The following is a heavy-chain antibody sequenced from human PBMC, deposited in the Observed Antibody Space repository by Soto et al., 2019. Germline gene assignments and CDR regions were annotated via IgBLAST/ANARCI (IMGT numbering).Heavy chain of an antibody. CDR3: ARGRFLEWLLSGWFDP. V-gene: IGHV4-30-4*01. CDR2: IYYSGST. J-gene: IGHJ5*02. Sequence: QVQLQESGPGLVKPSQTLSLTCTVSGGSSSSGDYYWSWIRQPPGKGLEWIGYIYYSGSTYYNPSLKSRVTISVDTSKNQFSLKLSSATAADTAVYYCARGRFLEWLLSGWFDPWGQGTLVTVSS. D-gene: IGHD3-3*01. CDR1: GGSSSSGDYY.